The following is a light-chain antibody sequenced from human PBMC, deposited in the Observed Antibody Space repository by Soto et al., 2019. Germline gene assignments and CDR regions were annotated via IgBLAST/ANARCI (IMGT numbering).Light chain of an antibody. CDR3: SSYRGSNSRV. Sequence: QSALTQPASVSGSPGQSITISCIGSSSDVGGYNYVSWYQHHPGRVPKPMIFEVSDRPSGVSSRFSGSKSGNTAYLTISGLQAEDEADYYCSSYRGSNSRVFGTGTKLTVL. V-gene: IGLV2-14*01. CDR2: EVS. CDR1: SSDVGGYNY. J-gene: IGLJ1*01.